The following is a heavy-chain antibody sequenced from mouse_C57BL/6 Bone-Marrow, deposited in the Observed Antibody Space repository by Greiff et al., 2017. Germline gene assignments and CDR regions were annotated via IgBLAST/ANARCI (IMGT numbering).Heavy chain of an antibody. CDR1: GYTFTSYW. J-gene: IGHJ3*01. CDR2: IDPNSGGT. Sequence: QVHVKQPGAELVKPGASVKLSCKASGYTFTSYWMHWVKQRPGRGLEWIGRIDPNSGGTKYNEKFKSKATLTVDKPSSTAYMQLSSLTSEDSAVYYCAKIYDGYVWFAYWGQGTLVTVSA. V-gene: IGHV1-72*01. D-gene: IGHD2-3*01. CDR3: AKIYDGYVWFAY.